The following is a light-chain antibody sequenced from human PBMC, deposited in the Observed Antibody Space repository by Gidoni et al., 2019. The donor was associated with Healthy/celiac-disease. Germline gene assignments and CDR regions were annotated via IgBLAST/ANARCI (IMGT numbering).Light chain of an antibody. CDR3: EQYYRAPLT. J-gene: IGKJ3*01. V-gene: IGKV4-1*01. Sequence: DIVMTQAPDPLAVPLGERATINCKSCPSVLYSSNNKNYLAWYQQKPGQPPKLLIYWASTRQSGVPDRLSGSGSGRDFTLTISSLQARVVAVYYCEQYYRAPLTFGPGTKVDIK. CDR1: PSVLYSSNNKNY. CDR2: WAS.